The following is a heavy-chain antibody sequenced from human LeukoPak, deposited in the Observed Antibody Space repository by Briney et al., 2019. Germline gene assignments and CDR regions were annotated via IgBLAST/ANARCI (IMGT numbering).Heavy chain of an antibody. D-gene: IGHD2-2*01. Sequence: PGGSLRLSCAASGFTFSGYTMSWVRQAPGKGLEWVSAISGSDGYTYYADSVKGRFTISRDNSKNTLYLQMNSLRADDTAIYYCATESGPGITRAYYFDYWGQGTLVTVSS. J-gene: IGHJ4*02. CDR3: ATESGPGITRAYYFDY. CDR1: GFTFSGYT. V-gene: IGHV3-23*01. CDR2: ISGSDGYT.